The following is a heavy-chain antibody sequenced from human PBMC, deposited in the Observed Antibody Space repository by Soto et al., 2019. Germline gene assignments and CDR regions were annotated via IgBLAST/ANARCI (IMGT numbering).Heavy chain of an antibody. Sequence: SETLSLTCTVSGGSITNYYWSWIRQPPGKRLEYIGYMYYSGNTYYNPSLKSRVTISGDASKNQFSLKLRSVTAADTAVYYCVGGLSEWGRIGFWGQGTLVTVSS. J-gene: IGHJ4*02. CDR3: VGGLSEWGRIGF. V-gene: IGHV4-59*01. D-gene: IGHD3-3*01. CDR1: GGSITNYY. CDR2: MYYSGNT.